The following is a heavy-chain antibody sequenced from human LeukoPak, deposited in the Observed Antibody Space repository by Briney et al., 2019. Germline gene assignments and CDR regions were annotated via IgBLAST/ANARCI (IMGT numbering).Heavy chain of an antibody. CDR1: GASISSYY. CDR2: IFYSGSN. V-gene: IGHV4-59*01. CDR3: ASGPYPAAGTDHQFDY. D-gene: IGHD6-13*01. J-gene: IGHJ4*02. Sequence: SETLSLTCTVSGASISSYYWSWIRQPPGKGLEWIGYIFYSGSNLYNPSLQSRVTISVDTSKNQFSLRLTSVTAADTAVYYCASGPYPAAGTDHQFDYWGQGTLVTVSS.